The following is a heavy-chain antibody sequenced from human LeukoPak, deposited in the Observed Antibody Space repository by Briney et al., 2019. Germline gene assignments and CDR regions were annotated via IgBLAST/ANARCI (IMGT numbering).Heavy chain of an antibody. J-gene: IGHJ4*02. CDR2: ISYDGGDK. V-gene: IGHV3-30*18. CDR3: VKEGVEYSYSYGDY. D-gene: IGHD3-16*01. CDR1: GFSFNNYA. Sequence: GKSLRLSCAASGFSFNNYAMYWVRQAPGKGLEWVALISYDGGDKYYAESMKGRITISRDNAENTLYLQMNNLRPDDTAFYFCVKEGVEYSYSYGDYWGQGTLVTVSS.